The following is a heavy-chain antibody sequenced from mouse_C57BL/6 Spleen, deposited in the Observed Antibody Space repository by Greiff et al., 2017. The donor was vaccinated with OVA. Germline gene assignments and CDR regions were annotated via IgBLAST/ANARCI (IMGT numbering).Heavy chain of an antibody. V-gene: IGHV1-52*01. CDR2: IDPSDSET. CDR3: ARRGYYDYDGAWFAY. CDR1: GYTFPSYW. J-gene: IGHJ3*01. D-gene: IGHD2-4*01. Sequence: VQLQQPGAELVRPGSSVKLSCKASGYTFPSYWMHWVKQRPIQGLEWIGNIDPSDSETHYNQKFKDKATLTVDKSSSTAYMQLSSLTSEDSAVYYCARRGYYDYDGAWFAYWGQGTLVTVSA.